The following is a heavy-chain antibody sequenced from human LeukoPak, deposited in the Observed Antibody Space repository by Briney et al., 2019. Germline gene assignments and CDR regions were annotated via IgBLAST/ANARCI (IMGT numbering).Heavy chain of an antibody. J-gene: IGHJ4*02. V-gene: IGHV4-59*05. D-gene: IGHD2-2*01. CDR3: ARQRVGVVPAGYFDS. Sequence: PSETLSLTCTVSGGSMRSFYWGWIRLPPGKGLEWVASVYYSGSAHYNPSLKSRVTISVDTSRSQFSLKLTSVTAADTALYFCARQRVGVVPAGYFDSWGPGTLVTVSS. CDR2: VYYSGSA. CDR1: GGSMRSFY.